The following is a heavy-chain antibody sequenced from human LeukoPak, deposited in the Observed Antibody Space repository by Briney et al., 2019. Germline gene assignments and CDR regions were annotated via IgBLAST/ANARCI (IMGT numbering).Heavy chain of an antibody. CDR3: ARSPPLDVVVPAAHYYYYYGMDV. J-gene: IGHJ6*02. D-gene: IGHD2-2*01. CDR2: MNPNSGNT. CDR1: GYTFTSYD. V-gene: IGHV1-8*01. Sequence: ASVKVSCKASGYTFTSYDINWVRQATGQGLEWMGWMNPNSGNTGYAQKFQGRVTMTRNTSISTAYMEVSSLRSEDTAVYYCARSPPLDVVVPAAHYYYYYGMDVWGQGTTVTVSS.